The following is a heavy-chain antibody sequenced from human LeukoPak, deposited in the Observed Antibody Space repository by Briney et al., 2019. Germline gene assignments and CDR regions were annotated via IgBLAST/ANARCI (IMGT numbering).Heavy chain of an antibody. CDR2: INHSGST. Sequence: SETLSLTCAVYGGSFSGYYWSWIRQPPGKGLEWIGEINHSGSTNYNPSLKSRVTISVDTSKNQFSLKLSSVTAADTAVYYCARGTYSSGWYAYRGEKYYFDYWGQGTLATVSS. V-gene: IGHV4-34*01. J-gene: IGHJ4*02. CDR3: ARGTYSSGWYAYRGEKYYFDY. D-gene: IGHD6-19*01. CDR1: GGSFSGYY.